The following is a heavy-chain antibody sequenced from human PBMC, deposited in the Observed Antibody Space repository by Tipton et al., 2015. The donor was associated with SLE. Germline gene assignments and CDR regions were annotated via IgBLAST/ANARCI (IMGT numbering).Heavy chain of an antibody. CDR3: AKQYSSGWRVLDY. D-gene: IGHD6-19*01. Sequence: SLRLSCAASGFTIGTYAMSWVRQAPGKGLEWVSILYSDGTHTEYADSVKGRFTISRDTSKNTLYVQMTSLRVEDTALYYCAKQYSSGWRVLDYWGQGTLVTVSS. CDR2: LYSDGTHT. CDR1: GFTIGTYA. V-gene: IGHV3-23*03. J-gene: IGHJ4*02.